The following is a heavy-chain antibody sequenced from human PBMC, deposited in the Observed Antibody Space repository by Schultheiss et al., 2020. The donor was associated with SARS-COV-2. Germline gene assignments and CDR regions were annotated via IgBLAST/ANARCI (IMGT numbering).Heavy chain of an antibody. V-gene: IGHV3-49*04. CDR2: IRSKAYGGTT. J-gene: IGHJ4*02. CDR1: GFTFGDYA. D-gene: IGHD2-15*01. Sequence: GGSLRLSCTASGFTFGDYAMSWVRQAPGKGLEWVGFIRSKAYGGTTEYAASVKGRFTISRDDSKSIAYLQMNSLKTEDTAVYYCTSYPVVAYFDYWGQGTLVTVSS. CDR3: TSYPVVAYFDY.